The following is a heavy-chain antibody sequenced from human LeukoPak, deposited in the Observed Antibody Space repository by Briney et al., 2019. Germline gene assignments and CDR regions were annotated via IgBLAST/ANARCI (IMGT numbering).Heavy chain of an antibody. V-gene: IGHV3-74*01. J-gene: IGHJ4*02. CDR2: INGDGSSV. CDR1: GFTFGSHW. D-gene: IGHD1-26*01. Sequence: GGSLRLSCETSGFTFGSHWMHWVRQVPGKGLVWVSNINGDGSSVGYADSVKGRFAVSRDNAKNTLYLHMSSLRAEDTAVYYCARDEVGATPIDYWGQGTLVTVSS. CDR3: ARDEVGATPIDY.